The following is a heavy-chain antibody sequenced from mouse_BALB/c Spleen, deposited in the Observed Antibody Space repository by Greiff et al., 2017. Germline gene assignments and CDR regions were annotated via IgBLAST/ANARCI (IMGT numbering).Heavy chain of an antibody. D-gene: IGHD3-3*01. J-gene: IGHJ2*01. CDR1: GYTFTSYW. Sequence: VQLQQPGAELVKPGASVKLSCKASGYTFTSYWMHWVKQRPGQGLEWIGEINPSNGRTNYNEKFKSKATLTVDKSSSTAYMQLSSLTSEDSAVYYCARWGGTGYWGQGTTLTVSS. V-gene: IGHV1S81*02. CDR3: ARWGGTGY. CDR2: INPSNGRT.